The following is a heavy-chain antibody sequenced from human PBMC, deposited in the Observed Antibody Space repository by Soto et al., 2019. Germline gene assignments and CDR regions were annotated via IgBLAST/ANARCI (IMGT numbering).Heavy chain of an antibody. J-gene: IGHJ3*02. CDR1: GFTFSSYG. CDR2: ISYDGSNK. V-gene: IGHV3-30*18. Sequence: QVQLVESGGGVVQPGRSLRLSCAASGFTFSSYGMHWVRQAPGKGLEWVAVISYDGSNKYYADSVKGRFTISRDNSKNTLYLQMNSLRAEDTAVYYCAKAGLIYYDSSGYYLDRGAFDIWGQGTMVTVSS. D-gene: IGHD3-22*01. CDR3: AKAGLIYYDSSGYYLDRGAFDI.